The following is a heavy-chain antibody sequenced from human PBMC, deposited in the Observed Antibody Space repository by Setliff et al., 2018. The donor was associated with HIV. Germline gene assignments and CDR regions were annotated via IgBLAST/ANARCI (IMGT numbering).Heavy chain of an antibody. CDR1: GYSISSGYY. CDR2: IYHSGST. J-gene: IGHJ5*02. Sequence: KTSETLSLTCAVSGYSISSGYYWGWIRQPPGKGLEWIGSIYHSGSTYYNPSLKSRVTISVDTSKNQFSLRLTSVTAADTAMYHCARAGGSGTYYWFDPWGQGTLVTVSS. D-gene: IGHD3-10*01. CDR3: ARAGGSGTYYWFDP. V-gene: IGHV4-38-2*01.